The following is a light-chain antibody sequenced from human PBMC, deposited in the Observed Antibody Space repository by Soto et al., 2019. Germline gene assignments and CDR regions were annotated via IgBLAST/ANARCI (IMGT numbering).Light chain of an antibody. CDR3: QQYGSSGT. Sequence: RASQSVSSNLAWYQQRPGQAPRLLIYGASNRATGIPDRFSGSGSGTDFTLTISRLEPEDFAVYYCQQYGSSGTFGQGTKVDIK. J-gene: IGKJ1*01. CDR1: QSVSSN. CDR2: GAS. V-gene: IGKV3-20*01.